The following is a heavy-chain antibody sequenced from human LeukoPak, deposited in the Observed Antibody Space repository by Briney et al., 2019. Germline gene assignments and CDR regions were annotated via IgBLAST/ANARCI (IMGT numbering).Heavy chain of an antibody. CDR1: GGSINNYY. CDR3: ARYYYDSEDAFDI. J-gene: IGHJ3*02. D-gene: IGHD3-22*01. CDR2: VWYSGTT. Sequence: SETLSLTCTVSGGSINNYYWYWMRQPPGKGLEWIGYVWYSGTTKYNPSLKSRVTISVDTSKNQFSLKLNYVTAADTAVYYCARYYYDSEDAFDIWGQGTMVTVSS. V-gene: IGHV4-59*01.